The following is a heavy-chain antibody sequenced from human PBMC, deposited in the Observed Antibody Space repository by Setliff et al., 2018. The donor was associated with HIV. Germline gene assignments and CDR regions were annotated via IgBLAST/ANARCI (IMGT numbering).Heavy chain of an antibody. V-gene: IGHV4-61*08. CDR3: ARSPGVDTNMAFDY. Sequence: SETLSLTCTVSGGSISSGGYYWSWIRQHPGKGLEWIGYIYYSGSADYNPSLKSRVTISVDTSKNQVSLKLNSVTAADTAVYYCARSPGVDTNMAFDYWGQGTLVTV. CDR2: IYYSGSA. CDR1: GGSISSGGYY. J-gene: IGHJ4*02. D-gene: IGHD5-18*01.